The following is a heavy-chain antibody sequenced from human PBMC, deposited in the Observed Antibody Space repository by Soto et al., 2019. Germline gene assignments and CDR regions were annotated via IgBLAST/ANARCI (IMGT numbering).Heavy chain of an antibody. CDR2: IYYSGST. CDR1: GGSVSSGSYY. D-gene: IGHD1-26*01. Sequence: QVQLQESGPGLVKPSETLSLTCTVSGGSVSSGSYYWSWIRQPPGKGLEWIGYIYYSGSTNFNPSLKSRVTISVDTSKNQFSLKLSSVTAADTAVYYCAREVGATTGDAFDIWGQGTMVTVSS. CDR3: AREVGATTGDAFDI. V-gene: IGHV4-61*01. J-gene: IGHJ3*02.